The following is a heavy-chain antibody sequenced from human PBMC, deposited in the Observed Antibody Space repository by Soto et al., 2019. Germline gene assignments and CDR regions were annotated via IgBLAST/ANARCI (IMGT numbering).Heavy chain of an antibody. Sequence: ASVKVSCKVSGYTLTELSMHWVRQAPGKGLEWMGGFDPEDGETIYAQNFQGRVTMTEETSTDTAYMELSSLRSEDTAVYYWATAGSYLLPPRYWGQGTLVTVSS. D-gene: IGHD1-26*01. V-gene: IGHV1-24*01. CDR2: FDPEDGET. J-gene: IGHJ4*02. CDR3: ATAGSYLLPPRY. CDR1: GYTLTELS.